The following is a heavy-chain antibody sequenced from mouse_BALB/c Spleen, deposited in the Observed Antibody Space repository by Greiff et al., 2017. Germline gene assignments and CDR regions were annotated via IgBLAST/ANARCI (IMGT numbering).Heavy chain of an antibody. CDR1: GFNIKDYY. CDR2: IDPENGNT. D-gene: IGHD1-2*01. Sequence: VQLQQSGAELVRPGALVKLSCKASGFNIKDYYMHWVKQRPEQGLEWIGWIDPENGNTIYDPKFQGKASITADTSSNTAYLQLSSLTSEDTAVYYCARTTATTWFAYWGQGTLVTVSA. J-gene: IGHJ3*01. V-gene: IGHV14-1*02. CDR3: ARTTATTWFAY.